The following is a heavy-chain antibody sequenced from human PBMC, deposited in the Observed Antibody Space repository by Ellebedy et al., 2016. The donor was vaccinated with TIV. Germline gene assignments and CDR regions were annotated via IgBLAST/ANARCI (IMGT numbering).Heavy chain of an antibody. Sequence: AASVKVSCKASGYTFTSYGINWVRQATGQGLEWMGWISAYNGNTDYAQKLQGRVTMTTDTSTSTAYMELRSLRSDDTAVYYCARDGVTIFGVVISTRNDYWGQGTLVTVSS. D-gene: IGHD3-3*01. V-gene: IGHV1-18*01. J-gene: IGHJ4*02. CDR1: GYTFTSYG. CDR3: ARDGVTIFGVVISTRNDY. CDR2: ISAYNGNT.